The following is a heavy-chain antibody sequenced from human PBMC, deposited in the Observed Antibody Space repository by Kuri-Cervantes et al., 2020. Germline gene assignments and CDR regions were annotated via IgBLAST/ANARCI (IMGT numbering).Heavy chain of an antibody. Sequence: GGSLRLSCAASGFTFSSYGMHWVRQAPGKGLEWVAVISYDGSNKYYADSVKGRFTISRDNSKNTLYLQMNSLRAEDTAVYYCARQLAGTRWYFDLWGRGTLVTVSS. CDR3: ARQLAGTRWYFDL. D-gene: IGHD6-19*01. J-gene: IGHJ2*01. V-gene: IGHV3-30*03. CDR2: ISYDGSNK. CDR1: GFTFSSYG.